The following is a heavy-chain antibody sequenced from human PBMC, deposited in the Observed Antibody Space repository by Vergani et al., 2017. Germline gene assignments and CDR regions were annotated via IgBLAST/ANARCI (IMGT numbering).Heavy chain of an antibody. D-gene: IGHD2-2*01. CDR1: GGSISSGSYY. CDR3: ARSSCSSPSCPAAFDV. V-gene: IGHV4-61*02. Sequence: QLQLQESGPGLVKPSQTLSLTCTVSGGSISSGSYYWSWIRQPAGKGLEWIGRIYTSGGTNSTPSLKSRVTISVDTSKNQFSLKLSSVTAADTAVYYCARSSCSSPSCPAAFDVWGQGTMVTVSS. CDR2: IYTSGGT. J-gene: IGHJ3*01.